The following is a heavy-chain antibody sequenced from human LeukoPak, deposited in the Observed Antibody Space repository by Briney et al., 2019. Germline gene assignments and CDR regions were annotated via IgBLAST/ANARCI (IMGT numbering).Heavy chain of an antibody. CDR1: GFTFSNAW. J-gene: IGHJ4*02. V-gene: IGHV3-15*01. D-gene: IGHD3-10*01. CDR3: TTELGLSFGVRYFDH. Sequence: GGSLRLSCAASGFTFSNAWMSWVRQAPGKGLEWVGHIKSKIDGETTGYAAPVKGRFTISRDDSKNMLYLQMRSPKTEDTAVYYCTTELGLSFGVRYFDHWGQGTSAAVSS. CDR2: IKSKIDGETT.